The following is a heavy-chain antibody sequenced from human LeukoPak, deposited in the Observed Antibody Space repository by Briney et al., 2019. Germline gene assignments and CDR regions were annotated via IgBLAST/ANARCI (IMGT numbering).Heavy chain of an antibody. J-gene: IGHJ4*02. CDR2: IHYTGST. CDR3: ARLSLWFGELRY. V-gene: IGHV4-59*12. D-gene: IGHD3-10*01. CDR1: GGSINSYY. Sequence: SETLSLTCTVSGGSINSYYWSWIRQPPGKGLECIGYIHYTGSTNYNPSLKSRVTISVDTSKNQFSLKLSSVTAADTAVYYCARLSLWFGELRYWGQGTLVTVSS.